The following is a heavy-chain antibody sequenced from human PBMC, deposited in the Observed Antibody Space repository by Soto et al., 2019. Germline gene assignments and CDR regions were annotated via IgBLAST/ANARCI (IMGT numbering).Heavy chain of an antibody. CDR2: ISPFNGNT. V-gene: IGHV1-18*01. CDR1: GGTFSSYA. Sequence: ASVKVSCKASGGTFSSYAISWVRQAPGQGLEWMGGISPFNGNTKYAQKFQGRVTMTRDTSTSTAYMELRSLRSDDTAVYYCARESPPADYWGQGTLVTVSS. J-gene: IGHJ4*02. CDR3: ARESPPADY.